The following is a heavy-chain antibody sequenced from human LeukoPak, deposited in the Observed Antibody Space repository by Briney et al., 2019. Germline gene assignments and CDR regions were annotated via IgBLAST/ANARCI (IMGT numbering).Heavy chain of an antibody. J-gene: IGHJ4*02. D-gene: IGHD3-10*01. CDR3: AREGSNLFPTPLGY. CDR1: GFTFSSYG. V-gene: IGHV3-33*01. Sequence: PGGSLRLSCAASGFTFSSYGMHWVRQAPGKGLEWVAVIWYDGSNKYYADSVKGRFTISRDNSKNTLYLQMNSLRAEDTAVYYCAREGSNLFPTPLGYWGQGTLVTVSS. CDR2: IWYDGSNK.